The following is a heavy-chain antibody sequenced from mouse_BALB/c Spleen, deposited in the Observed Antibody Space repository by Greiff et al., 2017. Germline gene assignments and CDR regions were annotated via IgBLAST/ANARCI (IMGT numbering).Heavy chain of an antibody. Sequence: EVQGVESGGGLVQPGGSLKLSCAASGFTFSSYGMSWVRQTPDKRLELVATINSNGGSTYYPDSVKGRFTISRDNAKNTLYLQMSSLKSEDTAMYYCARGSPYGNYEDWYFDVWGAGTTVTVAS. CDR3: ARGSPYGNYEDWYFDV. V-gene: IGHV5-6-3*01. CDR1: GFTFSSYG. J-gene: IGHJ1*01. CDR2: INSNGGST. D-gene: IGHD2-1*01.